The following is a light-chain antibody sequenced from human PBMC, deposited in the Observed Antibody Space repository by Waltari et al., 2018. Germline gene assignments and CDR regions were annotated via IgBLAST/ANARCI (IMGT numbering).Light chain of an antibody. CDR2: VKSDGSH. CDR3: QTGGHGTWV. Sequence: QLVLTQSPSASASLGASVKLTCTLSSGHSTNIIAWLQQQPEKGPRFLVNVKSDGSHNKGVGIPDRFSGSSSGAGRYLTISSLQSEDEADYYCQTGGHGTWVFGGGTRLTVL. J-gene: IGLJ3*02. V-gene: IGLV4-69*01. CDR1: SGHSTNI.